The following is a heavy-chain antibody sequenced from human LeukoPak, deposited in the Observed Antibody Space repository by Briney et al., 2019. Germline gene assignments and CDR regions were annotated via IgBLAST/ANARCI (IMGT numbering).Heavy chain of an antibody. CDR3: ARGGPPGYYYDYYMDV. J-gene: IGHJ6*03. Sequence: SETLSLTCTVSGGSISTYYWSWIRQPPGKGLEWMGCIYYSGSTNFNPSLKSRVTISVDTSKNQFSLKMSSVTAADTAVYFCARGGPPGYYYDYYMDVWGKGTTVTISS. CDR1: GGSISTYY. CDR2: IYYSGST. V-gene: IGHV4-59*01.